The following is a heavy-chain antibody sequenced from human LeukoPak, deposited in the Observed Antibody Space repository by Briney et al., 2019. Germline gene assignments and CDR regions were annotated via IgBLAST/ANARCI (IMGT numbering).Heavy chain of an antibody. D-gene: IGHD3-16*01. CDR3: VTGHYDSRMYFDL. Sequence: GGSLRLSCGASGFTFSTYWIHWVRQAPGKGLVWVSQIKFDGSLASYADSVKGRFTISRDNAKNTLYLQMSSLGTEDTAVYYCVTGHYDSRMYFDLWGRGTLVTVSS. V-gene: IGHV3-74*01. CDR2: IKFDGSLA. J-gene: IGHJ2*01. CDR1: GFTFSTYW.